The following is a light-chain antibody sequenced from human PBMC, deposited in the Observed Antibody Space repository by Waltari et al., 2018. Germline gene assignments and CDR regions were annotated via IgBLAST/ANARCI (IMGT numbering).Light chain of an antibody. CDR2: DAS. Sequence: EIVLTQSPATLSMSPGERVTLSCRASQSVGSDLAWYQQKPGQAPRLLIYDASNRATGIPARCSGSGSGTDFTLTISSLESEDFAVYYCQNRRKWPPVFTFGPGTKVEIK. CDR3: QNRRKWPPVFT. J-gene: IGKJ3*01. V-gene: IGKV3-11*01. CDR1: QSVGSD.